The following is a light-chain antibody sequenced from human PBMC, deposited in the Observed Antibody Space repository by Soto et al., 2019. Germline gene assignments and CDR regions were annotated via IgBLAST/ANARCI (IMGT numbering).Light chain of an antibody. V-gene: IGLV1-44*01. CDR1: SSNIGSNT. J-gene: IGLJ1*01. CDR3: AAWNDSLNGPGYV. Sequence: QSVLTQPPSASGTPGQRVTISCSGSSSNIGSNTVNWYQQLPGTAPKLLIYSNNQRPSGVPDRFSGSKSGTSASLAISGLQSEDEADYYCAAWNDSLNGPGYVFGTGTKVPVL. CDR2: SNN.